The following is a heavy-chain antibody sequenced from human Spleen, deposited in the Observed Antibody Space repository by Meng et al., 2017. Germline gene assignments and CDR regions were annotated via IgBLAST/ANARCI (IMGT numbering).Heavy chain of an antibody. J-gene: IGHJ4*02. D-gene: IGHD1-26*01. V-gene: IGHV5-51*01. CDR2: IYPGDSDT. CDR3: ARHQIIVGATSWVDY. CDR1: GYSFTSYW. Sequence: GGSLRLSCKGSGYSFTSYWIGWVRQMPGKGLEWMGIIYPGDSDTRYSPSFQGQVTISADKSISTAYLQWSSLKASDTAMYYCARHQIIVGATSWVDYWGQGNRVTGAS.